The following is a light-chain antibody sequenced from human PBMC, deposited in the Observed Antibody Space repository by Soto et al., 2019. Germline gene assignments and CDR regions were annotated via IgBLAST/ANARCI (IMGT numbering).Light chain of an antibody. Sequence: ETVMTQSPATLSVSPGERATLSCRASQSVSSNLAWYQQKPGQPPRLLIYDISTRATGIPTRFSGGGSGTDFTLTISRLEPEDFAVYYCQQFSSYPLTFGGGTKVDIK. CDR3: QQFSSYPLT. J-gene: IGKJ4*01. CDR2: DIS. CDR1: QSVSSN. V-gene: IGKV3D-15*01.